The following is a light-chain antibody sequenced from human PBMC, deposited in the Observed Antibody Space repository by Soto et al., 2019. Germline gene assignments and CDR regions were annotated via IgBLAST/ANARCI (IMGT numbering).Light chain of an antibody. CDR1: SSNIGSNS. CDR3: AAGDDSLNGNV. CDR2: TND. Sequence: QSVLTQPPSASGTPGQRVTISCSGSSSNIGSNSVNWYQQLPGTAPKLLIHTNDQRPSGVPDRFSGSKPGTSASLAISGLQSEDEADYYCAAGDDSLNGNVFGSGTKVTVL. V-gene: IGLV1-44*01. J-gene: IGLJ1*01.